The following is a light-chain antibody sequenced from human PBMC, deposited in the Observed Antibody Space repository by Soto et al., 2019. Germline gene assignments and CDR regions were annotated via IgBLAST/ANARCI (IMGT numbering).Light chain of an antibody. CDR3: CSYAGSSTLV. Sequence: QSALTQPASVSGSPGQSITISCTGTSSDVGSYNHVSWYQQHPGKAPKLMIYEVSKRPSGVSNRFSGSKSGNTASLTISGVQAEDDADYYCCSYAGSSTLVFGEGTKLTVL. J-gene: IGLJ2*01. V-gene: IGLV2-23*02. CDR2: EVS. CDR1: SSDVGSYNH.